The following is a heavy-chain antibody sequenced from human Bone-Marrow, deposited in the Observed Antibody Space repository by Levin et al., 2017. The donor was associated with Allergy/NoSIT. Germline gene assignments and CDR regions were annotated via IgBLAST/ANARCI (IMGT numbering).Heavy chain of an antibody. CDR1: GFSFSNNA. Sequence: GGSLRLSCSASGFSFSNNAMHWVRQAPGKGLEWVAMISYDEFKKYYADSVKGRFTISRDNSRNTLYLQMNSLRVEDTALYYCVGGLGWLPDYWGQGTPVTVSS. J-gene: IGHJ4*02. D-gene: IGHD3-16*01. CDR2: ISYDEFKK. CDR3: VGGLGWLPDY. V-gene: IGHV3-30*03.